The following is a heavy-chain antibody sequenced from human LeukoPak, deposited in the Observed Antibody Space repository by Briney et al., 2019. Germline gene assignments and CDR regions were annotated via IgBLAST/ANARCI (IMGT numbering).Heavy chain of an antibody. V-gene: IGHV4-30-4*01. J-gene: IGHJ4*02. CDR3: ARDQAAAEYFDY. D-gene: IGHD6-13*01. CDR2: IYYSGST. CDR1: GGSISSGDYY. Sequence: SQTLSLTCTVSGGSISSGDYYWSWIRQPPGTGLEWIGYIYYSGSTYYNPSLKSRVTISVDTSKNQFSLKLSSVTAADTAVYYCARDQAAAEYFDYWGQGTLVTVSS.